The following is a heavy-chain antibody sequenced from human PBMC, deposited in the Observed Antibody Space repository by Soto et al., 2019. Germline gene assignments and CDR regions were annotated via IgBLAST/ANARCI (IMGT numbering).Heavy chain of an antibody. V-gene: IGHV4-4*02. D-gene: IGHD1-26*01. CDR3: ARGGGGGYYGFQH. CDR1: GGSISSSNW. CDR2: IYHSGST. Sequence: QVQLQESGPGLVKPSGTLSLTCAVSGGSISSSNWWSWVRQPPGKGLEWIGEIYHSGSTNYNPSRQRRVPISVDKAKDQFSLKLSSVTAADTAVYYCARGGGGGYYGFQHWGQGTLVTVSS. J-gene: IGHJ1*01.